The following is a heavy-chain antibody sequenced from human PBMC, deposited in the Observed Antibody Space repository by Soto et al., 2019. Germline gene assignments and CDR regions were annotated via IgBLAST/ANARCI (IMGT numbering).Heavy chain of an antibody. Sequence: QLQLQESGSGLVKPSQTLSLTCAVSGGSISSGGYSWSWIRQPPGKGLEWIGYIYESGSTYYNPSLKSRVTISVDRSKNHFSLKLSSVTAADTAVYYCARAHYGDYGYGMDVWGQGTTVTVSS. J-gene: IGHJ6*02. CDR3: ARAHYGDYGYGMDV. CDR1: GGSISSGGYS. D-gene: IGHD4-17*01. CDR2: IYESGST. V-gene: IGHV4-30-2*01.